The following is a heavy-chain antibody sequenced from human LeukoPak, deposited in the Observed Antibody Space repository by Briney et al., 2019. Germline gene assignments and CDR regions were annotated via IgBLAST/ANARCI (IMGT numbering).Heavy chain of an antibody. CDR2: ISSSSSYI. CDR3: AKGSAWFLDY. J-gene: IGHJ4*02. CDR1: GFTFSSYS. Sequence: PGGSLRLSCAASGFTFSSYSMTWVRQAPGKGLEWVSSISSSSSYIYYADSVKGRFTISRDNAKNSLYLQMNSLRAEDTAVYYCAKGSAWFLDYWGQGTLVTVSS. D-gene: IGHD6-19*01. V-gene: IGHV3-21*01.